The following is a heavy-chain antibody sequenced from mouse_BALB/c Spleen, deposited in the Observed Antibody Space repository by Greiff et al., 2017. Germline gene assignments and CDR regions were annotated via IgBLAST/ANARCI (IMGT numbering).Heavy chain of an antibody. CDR1: GFTFSSYA. V-gene: IGHV5-6-5*01. CDR3: ARGVTTVVFDY. CDR2: ISSGGST. D-gene: IGHD1-1*01. Sequence: EVMLVESGGGLVKPGGSLKLSCAASGFTFSSYAMSWVRQTPEKRLEWVASISSGGSTYYPDSVKGRFTISRDNARNILYLQMSSLRSEDTAMYYCARGVTTVVFDYWGQGTTLTVSS. J-gene: IGHJ2*01.